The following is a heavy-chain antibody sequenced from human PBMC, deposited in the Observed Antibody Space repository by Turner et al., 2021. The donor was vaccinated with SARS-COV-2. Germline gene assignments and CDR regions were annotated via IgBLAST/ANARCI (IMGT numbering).Heavy chain of an antibody. CDR1: GFTFSSYS. D-gene: IGHD2-15*01. V-gene: IGHV3-48*01. Sequence: EVQLVESGGGLVQPGGSLRLSCAASGFTFSSYSMNWVRQAPGKGLEWVSYISSSSSTIYYADSVKGRFTISRDNAKNSLYLQMNSLRAEDTAVYYCAKSGGMYCSGGNCYSSYFDYWGQGTLVTVSS. CDR2: ISSSSSTI. J-gene: IGHJ4*02. CDR3: AKSGGMYCSGGNCYSSYFDY.